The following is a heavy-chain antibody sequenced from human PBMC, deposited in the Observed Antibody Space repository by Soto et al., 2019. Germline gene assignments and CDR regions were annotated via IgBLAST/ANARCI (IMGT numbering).Heavy chain of an antibody. D-gene: IGHD4-17*01. CDR1: GGSVSSGSYY. CDR2: IYYSGSA. CDR3: ARHVDYGDYHTDY. Sequence: SETLSLTCTVSGGSVSSGSYYWGWIRQPPGKGLEWVGSIYYSGSAYYNPSLKSRVTVSGDTSKNQFSLKLSSVTAADTAVYYCARHVDYGDYHTDYWGQGTLVTVSS. V-gene: IGHV4-39*01. J-gene: IGHJ4*02.